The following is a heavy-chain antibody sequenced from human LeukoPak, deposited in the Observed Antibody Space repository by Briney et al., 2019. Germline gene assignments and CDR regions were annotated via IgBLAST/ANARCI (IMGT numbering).Heavy chain of an antibody. CDR3: ARPGTTRDFYYYYGMDV. CDR1: GFTFGSYT. CDR2: ISSSSSYI. D-gene: IGHD1-7*01. J-gene: IGHJ6*02. Sequence: GGSLRLSCAASGFTFGSYTMNWVRQAPGKGLEWVSSISSSSSYIYYADSVKGRFTISRDNAKNSLYLQMNSLRAEDTAVYYCARPGTTRDFYYYYGMDVWGQGTTVTVSS. V-gene: IGHV3-21*01.